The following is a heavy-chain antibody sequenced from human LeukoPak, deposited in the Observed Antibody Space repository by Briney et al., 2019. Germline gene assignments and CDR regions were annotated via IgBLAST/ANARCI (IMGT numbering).Heavy chain of an antibody. CDR3: ARAQRFGELLLLHYYGMDV. V-gene: IGHV3-30-3*01. CDR1: GFTFSSYA. CDR2: ISYDGSNK. Sequence: PGGSLRLSCAASGFTFSSYAMHWVRQAPGRGLEWVAVISYDGSNKYYADSVKGRLTISRDNSKNTLYLQMNSLRAEDTAVYYCARAQRFGELLLLHYYGMDVWGQGTTVTVSS. J-gene: IGHJ6*02. D-gene: IGHD3-10*01.